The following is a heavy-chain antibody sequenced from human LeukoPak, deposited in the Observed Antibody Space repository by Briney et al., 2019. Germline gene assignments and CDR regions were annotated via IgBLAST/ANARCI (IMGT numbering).Heavy chain of an antibody. CDR3: ARHHGRVIVVVPAAIGAFDI. CDR1: GYSISSGYY. J-gene: IGHJ3*02. CDR2: IYHSGST. Sequence: SETLSLTCAVSGYSISSGYYWGWIRQPPGKGLEWIGCIYHSGSTYYNPSLKSRVTISVDTSKNQFSLKLSSVTAADTAVYYCARHHGRVIVVVPAAIGAFDIWAKGQWSPSLQ. V-gene: IGHV4-38-2*01. D-gene: IGHD2-2*01.